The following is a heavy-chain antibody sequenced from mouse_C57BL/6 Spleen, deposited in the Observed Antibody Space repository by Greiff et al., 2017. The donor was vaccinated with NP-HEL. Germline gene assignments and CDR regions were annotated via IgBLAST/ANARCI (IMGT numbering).Heavy chain of an antibody. CDR1: GFTFSSYG. CDR3: ARNWEGYFDY. D-gene: IGHD4-1*01. J-gene: IGHJ2*01. Sequence: EVQLVESGGDLVKPGGSLKLSCAASGFTFSSYGMSWVRQTPDKRLEWVATISSGGSYTYYPDSVKGRFTISRDNAKNTLYLQMSSLKSEDTAMYYCARNWEGYFDYWGQGTTLTVSS. CDR2: ISSGGSYT. V-gene: IGHV5-6*01.